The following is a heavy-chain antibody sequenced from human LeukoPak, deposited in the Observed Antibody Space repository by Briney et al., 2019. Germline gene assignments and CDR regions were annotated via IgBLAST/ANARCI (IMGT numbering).Heavy chain of an antibody. CDR1: GGSISSYY. J-gene: IGHJ4*02. V-gene: IGHV4-59*01. D-gene: IGHD3-16*01. Sequence: SETLSLTCTVSGGSISSYYWSWIRQPPGKGLEWIGYIYYSGSTNYNPSLKSRVTISADTSKNQFSLKLNSLTTADTAVYYCTRGAGWLIDYWGQGILVTVST. CDR3: TRGAGWLIDY. CDR2: IYYSGST.